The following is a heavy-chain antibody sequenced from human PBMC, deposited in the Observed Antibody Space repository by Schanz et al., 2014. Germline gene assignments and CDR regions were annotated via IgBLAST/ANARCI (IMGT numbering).Heavy chain of an antibody. D-gene: IGHD4-17*01. CDR2: IYHTGST. CDR3: ARDRGHGDLPGDI. Sequence: ADLVESGGGLIQRGESLRLSCSASGFSFSSYSMNWVRQAPGKGLEWIGEIYHTGSTNYNPSLKSRVTISVDTSKNQFSLKLSSVTAADTAVYYCARDRGHGDLPGDIWGQGTMVTVSS. V-gene: IGHV4-4*02. J-gene: IGHJ3*02. CDR1: GFSFSSYS.